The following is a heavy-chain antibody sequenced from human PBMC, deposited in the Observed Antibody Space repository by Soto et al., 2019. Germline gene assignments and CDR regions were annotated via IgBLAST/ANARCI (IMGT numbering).Heavy chain of an antibody. CDR3: ARVVRGVMYYFDY. CDR2: IWYDGSNK. V-gene: IGHV3-33*01. CDR1: GFTFSSYG. D-gene: IGHD3-10*02. J-gene: IGHJ4*02. Sequence: SLRLSCAASGFTFSSYGMHWVRQAPGKGLEWVAVIWYDGSNKYYADSVKGRFTISRDNSKNTLYLQMNSLRAEDTAVYYCARVVRGVMYYFDYWGQGTLVTVS.